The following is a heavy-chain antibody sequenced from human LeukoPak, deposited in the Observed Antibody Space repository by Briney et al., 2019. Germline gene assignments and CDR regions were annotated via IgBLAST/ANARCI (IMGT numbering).Heavy chain of an antibody. V-gene: IGHV3-21*01. Sequence: GGSLRLSYAASGFTFSTYNMNWVRQAPGKGLEWVSFISSSSSYMYYADSVKGRFTISRDNAKNSLYLQMSSLRADDTAVYYCARATYSYGSYYSDYWGQGTLVTVSS. D-gene: IGHD5-18*01. J-gene: IGHJ4*02. CDR1: GFTFSTYN. CDR3: ARATYSYGSYYSDY. CDR2: ISSSSSYM.